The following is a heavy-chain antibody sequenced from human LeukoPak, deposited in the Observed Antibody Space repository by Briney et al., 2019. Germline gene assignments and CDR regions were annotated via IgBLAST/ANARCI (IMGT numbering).Heavy chain of an antibody. V-gene: IGHV1-18*01. J-gene: IGHJ4*02. CDR1: GYTFTSYS. D-gene: IGHD2-15*01. Sequence: ASVKLSCKASGYTFTSYSISWVRQAPGQALEWMGWISAYNGNTIYAQKVKGRVTMTTDTSTSTAYMELRSLKSDDTAVYYCARASYCSDGSCYSDYWGQGTLVTVSS. CDR3: ARASYCSDGSCYSDY. CDR2: ISAYNGNT.